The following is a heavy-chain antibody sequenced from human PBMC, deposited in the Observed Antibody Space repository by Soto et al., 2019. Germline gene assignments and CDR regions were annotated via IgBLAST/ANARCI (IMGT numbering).Heavy chain of an antibody. CDR2: IIPIFGTA. J-gene: IGHJ3*02. D-gene: IGHD3-22*01. CDR1: GGTFSSYA. CDR3: ARGLRYYDSSGYNAFDI. Sequence: QVQLVQSGAEVKKPGSSVKVSCKASGGTFSSYAISWVRQAPGQGLDWMGGIIPIFGTANYAQKFQGRVTITADESTSTAYIGLSSLRSEDTGVYYCARGLRYYDSSGYNAFDIWGQGTMVTVSS. V-gene: IGHV1-69*01.